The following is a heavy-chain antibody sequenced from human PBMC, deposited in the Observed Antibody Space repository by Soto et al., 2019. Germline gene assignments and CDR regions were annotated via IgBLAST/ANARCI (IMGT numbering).Heavy chain of an antibody. Sequence: GGSLRLSCAASGFTFSSYSMNWVRQAPGKGLEWVSSISSSSSYIYYADSVKGRFTISRDNAKNSLYLQMNSLRAEDTAVYYCATVGAVAGTSNFDYWGQGTLVTVSS. CDR3: ATVGAVAGTSNFDY. CDR2: ISSSSSYI. V-gene: IGHV3-21*01. D-gene: IGHD6-19*01. J-gene: IGHJ4*02. CDR1: GFTFSSYS.